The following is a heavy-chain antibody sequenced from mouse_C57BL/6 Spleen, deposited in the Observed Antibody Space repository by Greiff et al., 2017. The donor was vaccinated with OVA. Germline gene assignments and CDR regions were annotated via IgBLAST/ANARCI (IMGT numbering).Heavy chain of an antibody. J-gene: IGHJ1*03. D-gene: IGHD1-1*01. Sequence: QVQLQQSGAELARPGASVKLSCKASGYTFTSYGISWVKQRTGQGLEWIGEIYPRSGNTYYNEKFKGKATLTANKSSSTAYMELRRLTSEDSAVYFCARWDYGSSPYWYFDVWGTGTTVTVSS. CDR2: IYPRSGNT. V-gene: IGHV1-81*01. CDR1: GYTFTSYG. CDR3: ARWDYGSSPYWYFDV.